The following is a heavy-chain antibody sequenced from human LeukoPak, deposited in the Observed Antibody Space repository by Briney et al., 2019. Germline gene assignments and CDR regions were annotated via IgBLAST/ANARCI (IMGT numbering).Heavy chain of an antibody. CDR3: ARDSIAAAGTGFDP. D-gene: IGHD6-13*01. V-gene: IGHV4-4*07. CDR1: GGSISSYY. J-gene: IGHJ5*02. CDR2: IYTSGST. Sequence: SETLSLTCTVSGGSISSYYWGWIRQPAGKGLEWIGRIYTSGSTNYNPSLKSRVTMSVDTSKNQFSLKLSSVTAADTAVYYCARDSIAAAGTGFDPWGQGTLVTVSS.